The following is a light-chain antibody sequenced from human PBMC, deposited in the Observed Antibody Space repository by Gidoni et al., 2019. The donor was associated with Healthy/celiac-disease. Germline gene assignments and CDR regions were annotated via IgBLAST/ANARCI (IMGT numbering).Light chain of an antibody. J-gene: IGKJ2*01. CDR3: QQKRNT. CDR1: QSISSY. Sequence: DIQMTQSPSSLSASVGDRVTITCRARQSISSYLNWYQQKPGKAPKLLIYAASSLQSGGPSRFSGSGSGTDFTLTISSLQPEDFATYYCQQKRNTFGQGTKLEIK. V-gene: IGKV1-39*01. CDR2: AAS.